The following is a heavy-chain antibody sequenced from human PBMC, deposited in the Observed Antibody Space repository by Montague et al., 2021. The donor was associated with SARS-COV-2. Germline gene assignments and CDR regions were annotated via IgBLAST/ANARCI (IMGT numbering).Heavy chain of an antibody. CDR3: ARGQSGITMIVVAILGVEFYFDN. Sequence: SETLSLTCAVYGGSFSDSHWSWLRQPPEKGLEWIGEINQSGSTKXNPSLKSRVTISVDTSKNQFSLKLGSLTAADTAVYYCARGQSGITMIVVAILGVEFYFDNWGQGTLVTVSS. CDR2: INQSGST. V-gene: IGHV4-34*01. CDR1: GGSFSDSH. D-gene: IGHD3-22*01. J-gene: IGHJ4*02.